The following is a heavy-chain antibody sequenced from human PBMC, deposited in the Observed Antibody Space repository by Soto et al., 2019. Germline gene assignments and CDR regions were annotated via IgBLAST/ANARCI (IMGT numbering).Heavy chain of an antibody. D-gene: IGHD6-19*01. V-gene: IGHV4-59*01. CDR1: GGSISSYY. J-gene: IGHJ5*02. CDR2: IYYSGST. Sequence: KTSETLSLTCTVSGGSISSYYWSWIRQPPGKGLEWIGYIYYSGSTNYNPSLKSRVTISVDTSKNQFSLKLSSVTAADTAVYYCARDVREQWLVLGASNWFDPWGQGTLVTVS. CDR3: ARDVREQWLVLGASNWFDP.